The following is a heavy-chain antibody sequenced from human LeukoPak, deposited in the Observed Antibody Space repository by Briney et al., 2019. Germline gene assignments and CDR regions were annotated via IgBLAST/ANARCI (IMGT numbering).Heavy chain of an antibody. Sequence: PGGSLRLSCAASGFTFDDYAMHWVRQAPGKGLEWVSGISWNSGSIGYADSVKGRFTISRDNAKNSLYLQMNSLRAEDTAVYYCAKDRRYYDFWSGYVFDYWGQGTLVTVSS. V-gene: IGHV3-9*01. CDR1: GFTFDDYA. CDR3: AKDRRYYDFWSGYVFDY. J-gene: IGHJ4*02. CDR2: ISWNSGSI. D-gene: IGHD3-3*01.